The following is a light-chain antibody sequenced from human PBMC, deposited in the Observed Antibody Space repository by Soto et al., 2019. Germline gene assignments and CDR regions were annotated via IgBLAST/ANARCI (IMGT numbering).Light chain of an antibody. CDR2: DVT. CDR1: APDVGGNAY. Sequence: QSALTQPASVSGSPGQSITIPSPGTAPDVGGNAYGYWYQQHPGESPKPLIFDVTNRPSGASARFSGSKSGSTATLTISGLQAEDEADYYCSSYAGSNTLVVFGGGTKLTVL. V-gene: IGLV2-14*01. J-gene: IGLJ2*01. CDR3: SSYAGSNTLVV.